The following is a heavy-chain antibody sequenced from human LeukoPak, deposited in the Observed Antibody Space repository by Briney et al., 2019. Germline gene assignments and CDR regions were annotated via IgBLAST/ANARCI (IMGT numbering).Heavy chain of an antibody. CDR2: INHSWST. J-gene: IGHJ4*02. D-gene: IGHD2-2*01. Sequence: SETLSLTCTVSGYSISNNFYWAWIRQSPGKGLEWIVSINHSWSTYYNPSLKSRVTISVDTSKNQFSLKLSSVTAADTAVYYCAREGISCSSTSCYVDGGDYWGQGTLVTVSS. CDR1: GYSISNNFY. V-gene: IGHV4-38-2*02. CDR3: AREGISCSSTSCYVDGGDY.